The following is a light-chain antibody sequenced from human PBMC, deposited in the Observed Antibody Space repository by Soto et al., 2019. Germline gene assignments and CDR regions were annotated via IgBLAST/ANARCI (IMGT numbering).Light chain of an antibody. CDR2: DVI. J-gene: IGLJ3*02. Sequence: QSVLTQPRSVSGSPGQSVTISCTGTSSDVGAYNFVSWYQQNPGKAPKLILYDVIKRPSGVPDRFSGSKSGNTASLTISGLQTEDEADYHCSSYAGSHTYEVFGGGTKGPS. CDR1: SSDVGAYNF. V-gene: IGLV2-11*01. CDR3: SSYAGSHTYEV.